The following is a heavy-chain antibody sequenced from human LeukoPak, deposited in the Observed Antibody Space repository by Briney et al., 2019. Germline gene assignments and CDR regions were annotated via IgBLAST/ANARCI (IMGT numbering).Heavy chain of an antibody. CDR1: GGSFSSGLYY. J-gene: IGHJ4*02. Sequence: PSETLSLTCTVSGGSFSSGLYYWTWIRQPAGKGLEWIGRIYISGSSNYNPSLKSRVTISVDTSKNQFSLKLNSVTAADTAMYYCARGPYKYDSSGCFDYWGQGTLVTVSS. V-gene: IGHV4-61*02. CDR2: IYISGSS. CDR3: ARGPYKYDSSGCFDY. D-gene: IGHD3-22*01.